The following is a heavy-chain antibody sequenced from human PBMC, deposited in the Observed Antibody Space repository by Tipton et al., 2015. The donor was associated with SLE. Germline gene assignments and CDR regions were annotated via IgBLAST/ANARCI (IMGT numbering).Heavy chain of an antibody. CDR2: IYYSGST. J-gene: IGHJ4*02. V-gene: IGHV4-59*01. CDR1: GGSISSYY. D-gene: IGHD1-7*01. CDR3: ARYAGPTGFDY. Sequence: TLSLTCTVSGGSISSYYWSWIRQPPGKGLEWIGYIYYSGSTNYNPSLKSRVTISVDTSKNQFSLKLSSVTAADTAVYYCARYAGPTGFDYWGQGTLVTVSS.